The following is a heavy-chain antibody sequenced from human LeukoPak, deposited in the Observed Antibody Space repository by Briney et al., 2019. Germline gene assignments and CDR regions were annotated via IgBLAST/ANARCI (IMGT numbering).Heavy chain of an antibody. CDR2: ISVYNGDT. Sequence: ASVKVSCKASGYTFTNYGISWVRQAPGQGLEWMGWISVYNGDTNYAQKLQGRVTMTTDTPTSTVYMELGSLRSDDTAVYYCARNLRYCSGGSCFPRMGVWGQGTTVTVSS. CDR1: GYTFTNYG. J-gene: IGHJ6*02. CDR3: ARNLRYCSGGSCFPRMGV. V-gene: IGHV1-18*01. D-gene: IGHD2-15*01.